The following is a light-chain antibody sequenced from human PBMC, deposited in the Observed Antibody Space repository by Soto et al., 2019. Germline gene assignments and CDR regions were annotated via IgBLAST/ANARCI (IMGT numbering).Light chain of an antibody. CDR3: QQYANSPIT. CDR1: QSVSSNF. CDR2: GVS. J-gene: IGKJ5*01. Sequence: SPGTLSLSPGESATLSCRASQSVSSNFLAWYQQKPGQAPRLLIYGVSSRASGIPDRFFGSGSGTDFTLTINRLEPEDFAVYYCQQYANSPITFGQVTPLAIK. V-gene: IGKV3-20*01.